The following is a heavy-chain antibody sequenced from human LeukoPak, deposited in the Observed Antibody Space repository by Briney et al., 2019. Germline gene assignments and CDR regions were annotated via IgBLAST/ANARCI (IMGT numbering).Heavy chain of an antibody. CDR2: INPNSGGT. CDR3: ARGFVVRGVSPIRPPLSGAFHI. CDR1: GYTFTGYY. D-gene: IGHD3-10*01. Sequence: ASVKVSRKASGYTFTGYYMHWVRQAPGQGLEWMGWINPNSGGTNYAQKFQGRVTMTRDTSISTAYMDLSGLRSDDTAVYYCARGFVVRGVSPIRPPLSGAFHIWGQGTMVTVSS. V-gene: IGHV1-2*02. J-gene: IGHJ3*02.